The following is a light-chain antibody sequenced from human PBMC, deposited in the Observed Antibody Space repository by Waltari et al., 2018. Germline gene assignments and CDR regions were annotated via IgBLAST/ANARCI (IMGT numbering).Light chain of an antibody. Sequence: EIVFTQPPATLSLSPGERATLSCRASQRVSSYLAWYQQKPGQAPRLLIYDASNRATGIPARFSGSGSGTDFTLTISSLEPEDFAVYYCQQRSNWLTFGGGTKVEIK. CDR3: QQRSNWLT. CDR2: DAS. CDR1: QRVSSY. J-gene: IGKJ4*01. V-gene: IGKV3-11*01.